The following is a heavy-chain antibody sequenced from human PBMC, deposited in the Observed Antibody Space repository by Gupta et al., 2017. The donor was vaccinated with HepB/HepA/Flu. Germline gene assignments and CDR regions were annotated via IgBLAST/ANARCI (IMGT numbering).Heavy chain of an antibody. CDR1: GFTFSTYW. D-gene: IGHD2/OR15-2a*01. V-gene: IGHV3-7*01. CDR2: IKEDGSEN. J-gene: IGHJ4*02. CDR3: SRSLQY. Sequence: EVQLVESGGGLVQPGGSLRLSCVASGFTFSTYWMDWVRQVPGKGLEWVANIKEDGSENYYVDSVKGRFTISRDNAQNTLYLQLNSLRVEDTSVYYCSRSLQYWGQLILVTVSS.